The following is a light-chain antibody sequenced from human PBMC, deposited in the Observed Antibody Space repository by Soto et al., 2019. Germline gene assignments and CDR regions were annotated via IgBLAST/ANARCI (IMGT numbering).Light chain of an antibody. J-gene: IGKJ1*01. CDR3: QQYGSSPRT. V-gene: IGKV3-20*01. CDR2: GAS. CDR1: QTVSSSY. Sequence: EIVLTQSPGTLSLSPGERATLSCRASQTVSSSYLAWYQQKPGQAPRLLISGASSRATGIPDRFSGDGSGTAFTLTISRLEPEDLAVYYCQQYGSSPRTFGQGTKVEIK.